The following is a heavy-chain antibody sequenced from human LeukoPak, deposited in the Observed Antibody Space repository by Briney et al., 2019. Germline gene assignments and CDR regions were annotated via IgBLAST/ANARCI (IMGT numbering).Heavy chain of an antibody. CDR1: GFTFSSYS. CDR2: ISSSSSYM. Sequence: PGGSLRLSCAASGFTFSSYSMNWVRQAPGKGLEWVSSISSSSSYMYYADSVKGRFTISRDNAKNSLYLQMNSLRAEDTAVYYCARVNSPSQKYYDILTGWLRWGQGTLVTVSS. D-gene: IGHD3-9*01. CDR3: ARVNSPSQKYYDILTGWLR. J-gene: IGHJ4*02. V-gene: IGHV3-21*01.